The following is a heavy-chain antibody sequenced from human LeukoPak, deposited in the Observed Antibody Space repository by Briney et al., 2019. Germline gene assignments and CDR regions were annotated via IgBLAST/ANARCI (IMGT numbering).Heavy chain of an antibody. CDR1: EFTVSTNY. J-gene: IGHJ4*02. V-gene: IGHV3-66*04. Sequence: PGGSLRLSCAASEFTVSTNYMSWVRQAPGKGLEWVSIIYSTGGKYYADSVKGRFTISRDNSKHTLYLQMNSLRGEETAVYYCSRRSDCWFAFDYWGQGILVTVPS. CDR3: SRRSDCWFAFDY. CDR2: IYSTGGK. D-gene: IGHD2-21*01.